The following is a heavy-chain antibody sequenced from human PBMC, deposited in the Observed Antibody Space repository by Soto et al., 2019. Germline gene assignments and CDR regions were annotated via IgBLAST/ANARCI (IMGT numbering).Heavy chain of an antibody. CDR2: FDPEDGET. CDR3: ATDLYDSSGYKTPSFDY. CDR1: GYTLTELS. D-gene: IGHD3-22*01. Sequence: ASVKVSCKVSGYTLTELSMHWVRQAPGKGLEWMGGFDPEDGETICAQKFQGRVTMTEDTSTDTAYMELSSLRSEDTAVYYCATDLYDSSGYKTPSFDYWGQGTLVTVSS. J-gene: IGHJ4*02. V-gene: IGHV1-24*01.